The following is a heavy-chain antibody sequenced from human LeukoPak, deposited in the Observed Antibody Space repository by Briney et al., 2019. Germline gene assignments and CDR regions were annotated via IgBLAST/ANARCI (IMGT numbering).Heavy chain of an antibody. V-gene: IGHV3-7*01. D-gene: IGHD3-3*01. J-gene: IGHJ4*02. CDR1: GFTFSTYW. CDR2: IKQDGSER. Sequence: PGGSLRLSCAASGFTFSTYWMTWVRQAPGKGREWVANIKQDGSERYYVDSVKGRFTISRDNAKNSLYLQMNSLRAEDTAVYYCARVSSTRFFDYWGQGALVTVSS. CDR3: ARVSSTRFFDY.